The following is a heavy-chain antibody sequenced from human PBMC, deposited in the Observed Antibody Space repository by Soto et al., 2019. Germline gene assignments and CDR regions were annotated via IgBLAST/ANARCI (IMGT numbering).Heavy chain of an antibody. CDR3: ARGLRYCSGGSCHADYFDY. J-gene: IGHJ4*02. V-gene: IGHV1-8*01. CDR1: GYTFTSYD. D-gene: IGHD2-15*01. Sequence: QVQLVQSGAEVKKPGASVKVSCKASGYTFTSYDINWVRQATGQGLEWMGWMNPNSGNTGYAQKFQGRVTMTRNTSISTAYMELSSLRSEDTAVYYCARGLRYCSGGSCHADYFDYWGQGTLVTVSS. CDR2: MNPNSGNT.